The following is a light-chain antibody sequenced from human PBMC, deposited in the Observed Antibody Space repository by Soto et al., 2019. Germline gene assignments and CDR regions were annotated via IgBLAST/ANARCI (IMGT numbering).Light chain of an antibody. CDR3: CSYAGSSTFHVV. Sequence: QSALTQPASVSGSPGQSITISCTGTSSDVGSYNLVSWYQQHPGEAPKLMIYEGSKRPSGVSNRFSGSKSGNTASLTISGLQAEDEADYYCCSYAGSSTFHVVFGGGTNFTVL. CDR1: SSDVGSYNL. CDR2: EGS. V-gene: IGLV2-23*03. J-gene: IGLJ2*01.